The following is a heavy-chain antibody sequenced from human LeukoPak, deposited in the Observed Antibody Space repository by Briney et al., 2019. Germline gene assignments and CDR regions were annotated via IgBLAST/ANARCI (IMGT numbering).Heavy chain of an antibody. D-gene: IGHD3-3*01. Sequence: SETLSLTCTVSGGSISNYYWSWIRQSPGKGLEWIGYIYYSGSTYYNPSLKSRVTISVDTSKNQFSLKLSSVTAADTAVYYCARGGGVVTEYFQHWGQGTLVTVSS. V-gene: IGHV4-59*12. CDR2: IYYSGST. CDR1: GGSISNYY. CDR3: ARGGGVVTEYFQH. J-gene: IGHJ1*01.